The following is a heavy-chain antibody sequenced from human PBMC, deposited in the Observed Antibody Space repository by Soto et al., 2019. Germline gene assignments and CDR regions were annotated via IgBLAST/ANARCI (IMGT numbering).Heavy chain of an antibody. CDR2: IFYLGSS. CDR3: ARHSLALRKNNWFDP. D-gene: IGHD3-3*02. Sequence: SETLSLTRTVSGDSIISSDFYWGWVRQPPGKGLEWIGSIFYLGSSYYNPSLKSRVTMSVDTSKNQFSLRLRSVTAADTALYFCARHSLALRKNNWFDPWGQGIMVTVSS. J-gene: IGHJ5*02. V-gene: IGHV4-39*01. CDR1: GDSIISSDFY.